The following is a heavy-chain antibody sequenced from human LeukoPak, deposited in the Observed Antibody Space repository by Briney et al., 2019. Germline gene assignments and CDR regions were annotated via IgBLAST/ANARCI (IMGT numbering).Heavy chain of an antibody. J-gene: IGHJ3*02. CDR1: GYTFTGYY. D-gene: IGHD1-20*01. CDR3: ARDRYNWRPYDAFDI. CDR2: INPNSGVT. V-gene: IGHV1-2*02. Sequence: ASVKVSCKASGYTFTGYYMHWVRQAPGQGLEWMGWINPNSGVTNYAQKFQGRITMTRDTSISTAYMELSRLRSDDTAVYYCARDRYNWRPYDAFDIWGQGTMVTVSS.